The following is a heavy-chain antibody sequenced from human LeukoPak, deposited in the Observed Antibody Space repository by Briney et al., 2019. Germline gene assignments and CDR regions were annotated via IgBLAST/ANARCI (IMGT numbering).Heavy chain of an antibody. V-gene: IGHV3-74*01. CDR3: AKVVTPYSSSWYHDAFDI. CDR2: IDTDGSNT. J-gene: IGHJ3*02. Sequence: GVSLTLNCATSGFTFNSYWMHWLRQAPGKGRVWVSHIDTDGSNTVHADSVKGRFTISRDNAKNTLYLQMNSLGAEDTAVYYCAKVVTPYSSSWYHDAFDIWGQGTMVTVSS. D-gene: IGHD6-13*01. CDR1: GFTFNSYW.